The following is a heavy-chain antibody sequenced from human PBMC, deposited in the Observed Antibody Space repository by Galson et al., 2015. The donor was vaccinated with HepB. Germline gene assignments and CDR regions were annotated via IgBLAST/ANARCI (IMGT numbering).Heavy chain of an antibody. CDR1: GDSVSSNSAA. D-gene: IGHD3-9*01. Sequence: CAISGDSVSSNSAAWNWMRQSPSRGLEWLGRTYYRSKWYTDYAPSVKSRITINPDTSKNQFSLQLNSVTPEDTAVYYCARLRYFDWLPVLTYFDYWGQGTLVTVSS. J-gene: IGHJ4*02. CDR2: TYYRSKWYT. CDR3: ARLRYFDWLPVLTYFDY. V-gene: IGHV6-1*01.